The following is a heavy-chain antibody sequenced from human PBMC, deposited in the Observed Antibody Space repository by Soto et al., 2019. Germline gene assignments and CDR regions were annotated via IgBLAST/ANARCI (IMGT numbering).Heavy chain of an antibody. CDR1: GYTFTGYY. Sequence: ASLKVSCKTSGYTFTGYYMHCVRHTHGQGLELMGWINPNSGGTNYAQKFQGWVTMTRDTSISTAYMELSRLRSDDTAVYYCARLELSSGGSCGFDYWGQGTLVTVSS. CDR2: INPNSGGT. V-gene: IGHV1-2*04. D-gene: IGHD2-15*01. CDR3: ARLELSSGGSCGFDY. J-gene: IGHJ4*02.